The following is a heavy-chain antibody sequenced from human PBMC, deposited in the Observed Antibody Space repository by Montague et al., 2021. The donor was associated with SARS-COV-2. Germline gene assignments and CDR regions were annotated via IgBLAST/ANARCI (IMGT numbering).Heavy chain of an antibody. Sequence: PALVIPTQTLTLTCTFSGFSLGTSGMCVSWIRQPPGKALEWLARIDWDDDKYYSTSLKTRLTISKDTSKNQVVLTMTNMDPVDTATYYCAREIAAAPDYWGQGTLVTVSS. D-gene: IGHD6-13*01. V-gene: IGHV2-70*11. CDR1: GFSLGTSGMC. CDR2: IDWDDDK. CDR3: AREIAAAPDY. J-gene: IGHJ4*02.